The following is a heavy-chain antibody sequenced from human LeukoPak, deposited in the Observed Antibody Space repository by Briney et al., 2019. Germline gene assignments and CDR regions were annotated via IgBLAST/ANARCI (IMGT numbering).Heavy chain of an antibody. CDR3: ARARGYCSGGSCYSRGFDP. D-gene: IGHD2-15*01. J-gene: IGHJ5*02. V-gene: IGHV4-30-2*01. CDR2: IYHSGST. CDR1: GGSISSGGYS. Sequence: SETLSLTCAVSGGSISSGGYSWRWIRQPPGEGLEWIGYIYHSGSTYYNPSLKSRVTISVDRSKNQFSLKLSSVTAADTAVYYCARARGYCSGGSCYSRGFDPWGQGTLVTVSS.